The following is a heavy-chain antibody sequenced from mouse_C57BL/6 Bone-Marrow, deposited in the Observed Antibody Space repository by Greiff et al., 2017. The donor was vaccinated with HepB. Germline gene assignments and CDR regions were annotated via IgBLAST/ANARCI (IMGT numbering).Heavy chain of an antibody. CDR2: ISSGGSYT. Sequence: EVQLVESGGDLVKPGGSLKLSCAASGFTFSSYGMSWVRQTPDKRLAWVATISSGGSYTYYPDSVKGRFTISRDNAKNTLYLQMSSLKSEDTAMYYCARHRRGEPRTMDYWGQGTSVTVSS. CDR3: ARHRRGEPRTMDY. V-gene: IGHV5-6*01. J-gene: IGHJ4*01. CDR1: GFTFSSYG.